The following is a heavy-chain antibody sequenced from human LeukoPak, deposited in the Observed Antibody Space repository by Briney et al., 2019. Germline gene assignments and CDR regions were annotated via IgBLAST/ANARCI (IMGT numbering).Heavy chain of an antibody. CDR1: GFTFSFYE. D-gene: IGHD6-19*01. V-gene: IGHV3-48*03. CDR3: ARYSSGWYNQDY. Sequence: GGSLRLSCAASGFTFSFYEMNWVRQAPGKGLEWVSYISSSGSTIYYADSVKGRFTISRDNAENSLYLQMNSLRAEDTAVYYCARYSSGWYNQDYWGQGTLITVSS. J-gene: IGHJ4*02. CDR2: ISSSGSTI.